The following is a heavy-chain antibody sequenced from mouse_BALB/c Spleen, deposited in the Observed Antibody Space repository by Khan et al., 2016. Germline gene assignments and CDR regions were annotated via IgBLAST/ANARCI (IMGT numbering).Heavy chain of an antibody. CDR3: ARGERLRQAVAD. V-gene: IGHV3-6*02. D-gene: IGHD2-2*01. Sequence: EVQLQESGPGLVKPSQSLSLTCSVTGYSITSGYYWNWIRQFPGNKLEWMGYISYDGSNNYNPSLKTRISITRDTSKNQSFLKLNSVTTEDTATYYCARGERLRQAVADGGQGTLVTVSA. CDR2: ISYDGSN. CDR1: GYSITSGYY. J-gene: IGHJ3*01.